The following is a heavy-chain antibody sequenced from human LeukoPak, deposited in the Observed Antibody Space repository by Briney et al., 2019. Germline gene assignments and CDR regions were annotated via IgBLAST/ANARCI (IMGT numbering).Heavy chain of an antibody. D-gene: IGHD5-18*01. CDR3: AGRGGYSYDYTPGPSAFDI. J-gene: IGHJ3*02. CDR1: GYSFTSYW. CDR2: IYPGDSDT. Sequence: GESLKISCKGSGYSFTSYWIGWVRQMPGKGLEWMGIIYPGDSDTRYSPSFQGQVTISADKSISTAYLQWSSLKASDTAMYYCAGRGGYSYDYTPGPSAFDIWGQGTMVTVSS. V-gene: IGHV5-51*01.